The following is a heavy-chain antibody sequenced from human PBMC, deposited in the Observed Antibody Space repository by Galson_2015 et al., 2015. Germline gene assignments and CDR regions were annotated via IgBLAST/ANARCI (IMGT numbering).Heavy chain of an antibody. Sequence: SLRLSCAASGFTFSSYGMHWVRQAPGKGLEWVAVISYDGSNKYYADSVKGRFTISRDNSKNTLYLQMNSLRAEDTAVYYCAKERFYDSSGYPYYLDYWGQGTLVPVSP. D-gene: IGHD3-22*01. CDR3: AKERFYDSSGYPYYLDY. J-gene: IGHJ4*02. CDR1: GFTFSSYG. V-gene: IGHV3-30*18. CDR2: ISYDGSNK.